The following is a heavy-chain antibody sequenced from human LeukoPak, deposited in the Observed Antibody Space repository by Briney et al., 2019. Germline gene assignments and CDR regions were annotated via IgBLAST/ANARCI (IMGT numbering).Heavy chain of an antibody. V-gene: IGHV4-61*05. J-gene: IGHJ4*02. CDR1: GGSISSSSYY. CDR3: ARLRRSRLAEFDY. D-gene: IGHD3-3*02. CDR2: TYYSGST. Sequence: SETLSLTCTVSGGSISSSSYYWSWIRQPPGKGLEWIGYTYYSGSTNYNPSLKSRVTISVDTSKNQFSLKLSSLTAADTAVYYCARLRRSRLAEFDYWGQGTLVTVSS.